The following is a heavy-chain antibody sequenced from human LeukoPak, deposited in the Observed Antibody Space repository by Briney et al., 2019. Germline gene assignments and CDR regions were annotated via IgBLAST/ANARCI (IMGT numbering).Heavy chain of an antibody. CDR1: EFTVSTNY. D-gene: IGHD3-22*01. Sequence: GSLRLSCVASEFTVSTNYMSWVRQAPGKGLEWVSIIHIDGDTHYADPLKGRFNFSRDNSKNTLYLQMNSLRSEDRAVDYCARDGLDSSGPVAFDIWGQGTMVTVSS. CDR3: ARDGLDSSGPVAFDI. CDR2: IHIDGDT. V-gene: IGHV3-66*01. J-gene: IGHJ3*02.